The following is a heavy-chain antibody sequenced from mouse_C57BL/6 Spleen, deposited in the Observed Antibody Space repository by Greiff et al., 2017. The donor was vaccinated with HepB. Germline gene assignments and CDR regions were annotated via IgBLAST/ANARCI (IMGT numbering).Heavy chain of an antibody. CDR1: GYTFTSYW. D-gene: IGHD3-2*02. Sequence: QVQLQQSGAELVKPGASVKLSCKASGYTFTSYWMQWVKQRPGQGLEWIGEIDPSDSYTNYNQKFKGKATLTVDTSSSTAYMQLSSLTSEDSAVYSCARSPSSRQLRLGFDYWGQGTTLTVSS. CDR2: IDPSDSYT. CDR3: ARSPSSRQLRLGFDY. V-gene: IGHV1-50*01. J-gene: IGHJ2*01.